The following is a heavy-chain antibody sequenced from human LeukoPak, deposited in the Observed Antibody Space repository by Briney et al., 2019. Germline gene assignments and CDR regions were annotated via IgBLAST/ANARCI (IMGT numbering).Heavy chain of an antibody. D-gene: IGHD2-2*03. CDR3: LRHGSPNY. Sequence: GGSLRLSCAASGFTFSSYWMHWVRQVPGKGLVWVSRINTDGSSTNYADSVKGRFTISRDNAENTLYLEMNSLTAEDTAVYYCLRHGSPNYWGQGTLVTVSS. V-gene: IGHV3-74*01. CDR2: INTDGSST. J-gene: IGHJ4*02. CDR1: GFTFSSYW.